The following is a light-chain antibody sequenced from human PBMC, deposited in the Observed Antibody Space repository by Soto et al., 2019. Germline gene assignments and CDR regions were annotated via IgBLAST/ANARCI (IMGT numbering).Light chain of an antibody. J-gene: IGKJ5*01. CDR1: QSVSSY. CDR2: DAS. Sequence: EIVLTQSPATLSLSPGERATLSCRASQSVSSYLAWYQQKPGQAPRLLIYDASNRATGIPARFSGSGSGTDFNPTISSLEPEDFAVYYCQQRSNWPPITFGQGTRLEIK. CDR3: QQRSNWPPIT. V-gene: IGKV3-11*01.